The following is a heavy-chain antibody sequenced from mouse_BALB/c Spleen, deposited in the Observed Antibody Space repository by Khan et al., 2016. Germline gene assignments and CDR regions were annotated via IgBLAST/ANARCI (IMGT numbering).Heavy chain of an antibody. J-gene: IGHJ3*01. CDR3: AANDSFAY. D-gene: IGHD2-13*01. Sequence: QVTLKESGPGILQPSQTLSLTCSFSGFSLSTSGMGVSWIRQPSGKGLEWLAHIYWDDDKRYNPSLKSRLTISKDTSSNQVFLKITSVDTADTANYYWAANDSFAYWGQGTLVTVSA. CDR2: IYWDDDK. CDR1: GFSLSTSGMG. V-gene: IGHV8-12*01.